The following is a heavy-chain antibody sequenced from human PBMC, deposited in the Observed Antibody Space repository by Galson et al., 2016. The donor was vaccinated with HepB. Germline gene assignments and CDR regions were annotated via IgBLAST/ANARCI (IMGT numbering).Heavy chain of an antibody. J-gene: IGHJ4*02. CDR3: AREHPGIAAAILDY. Sequence: SLRLSCAASGFTFSSCGMHWVRQAPGKGLEWLALLWYDGSNDYYADSVKGRFTISRDNSKNTLYLQLNSLRAEDTAVYYCAREHPGIAAAILDYWGQGTLVTVST. CDR1: GFTFSSCG. CDR2: LWYDGSND. V-gene: IGHV3-33*01. D-gene: IGHD6-25*01.